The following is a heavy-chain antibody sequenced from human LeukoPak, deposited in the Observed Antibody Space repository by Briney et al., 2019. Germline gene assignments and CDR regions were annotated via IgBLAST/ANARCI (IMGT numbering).Heavy chain of an antibody. D-gene: IGHD6-19*01. CDR3: ASLTVAGMTAFDY. CDR1: GFTLSSYW. CDR2: INSAGRST. V-gene: IGHV3-74*01. J-gene: IGHJ4*02. Sequence: GGSLRLSCAASGFTLSSYWMHCVRQSPGKALVWFSRINSAGRSTFYADSVKGRFTISRDNAKNTLYLQMNSLRAEDTAVYYCASLTVAGMTAFDYWGQGTLVTVSS.